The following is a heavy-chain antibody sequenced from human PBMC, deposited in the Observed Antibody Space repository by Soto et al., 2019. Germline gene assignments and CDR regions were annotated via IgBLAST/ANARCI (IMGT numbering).Heavy chain of an antibody. CDR2: ISSSSSYI. V-gene: IGHV3-21*01. CDR3: ARDKTVTTWGGDRFDY. CDR1: GFTFSSYS. J-gene: IGHJ4*02. D-gene: IGHD4-17*01. Sequence: EVQLVESGGGLVKPGGSLRLSCAASGFTFSSYSMNWVRQAPGKGLEWVSSISSSSSYIYYADSVKGRFTISRDNANNSLYLQMNSLRAEDTAVYYCARDKTVTTWGGDRFDYWGQGTLVTVSS.